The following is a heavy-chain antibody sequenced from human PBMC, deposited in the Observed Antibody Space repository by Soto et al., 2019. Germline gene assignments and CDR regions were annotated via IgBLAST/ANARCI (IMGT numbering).Heavy chain of an antibody. V-gene: IGHV3-15*01. CDR2: IKRKSDGGTT. CDR3: TTVKGFDY. CDR1: GVTISNAW. J-gene: IGHJ4*02. Sequence: PGGSLRLSCAASGVTISNAWMSWVRQAPGKGLEWVGRIKRKSDGGTTDYAAPVKGRFIISRDDPKNTLYLQMNSLKTEDTAVYYCTTVKGFDYWGQGTLVTVSS.